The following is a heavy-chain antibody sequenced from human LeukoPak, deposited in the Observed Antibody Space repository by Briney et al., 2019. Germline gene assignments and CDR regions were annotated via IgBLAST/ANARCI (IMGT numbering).Heavy chain of an antibody. Sequence: SVKVSCKASGGTFSSYAISWVRQAPEQGLEWMGRIIPIFGTANYAQKFQGRVTIITDESTSTAYMELSSLRTEDTAVYYCAREAITIVGVVIIPLDYWGQGTLVTVSS. J-gene: IGHJ4*02. CDR2: IIPIFGTA. CDR3: AREAITIVGVVIIPLDY. D-gene: IGHD3-3*01. CDR1: GGTFSSYA. V-gene: IGHV1-69*05.